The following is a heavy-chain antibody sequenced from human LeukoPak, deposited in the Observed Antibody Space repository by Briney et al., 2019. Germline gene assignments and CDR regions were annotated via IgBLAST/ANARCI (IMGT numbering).Heavy chain of an antibody. D-gene: IGHD5-18*01. CDR3: ARGAPKEIQLWLRLRGVAFDI. CDR1: GFTFSRYW. CDR2: ISPDGSTT. Sequence: GGSLRLSCAASGFTFSRYWMHWVRQAPGKGLMWVSRISPDGSTTLYADSVKGRFTISRDNAKNTLYLQMNSLGAEDTAVYYCARGAPKEIQLWLRLRGVAFDIWGQGTMVTVSS. J-gene: IGHJ3*02. V-gene: IGHV3-74*03.